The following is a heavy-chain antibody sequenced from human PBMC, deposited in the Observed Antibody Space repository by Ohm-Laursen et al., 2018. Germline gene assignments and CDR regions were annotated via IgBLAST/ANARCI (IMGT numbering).Heavy chain of an antibody. CDR2: IYYSGST. V-gene: IGHV4-59*11. CDR1: GAPISTHY. J-gene: IGHJ4*02. CDR3: ARTEDYGGGDY. D-gene: IGHD2-21*01. Sequence: TLSLTCTVSGAPISTHYWSWIRQPPGKGLEWIGYIYYSGSTNYKPSLKSRVTISLDTSKNQFSLKLSSVTAADTAVYYCARTEDYGGGDYWGQGTLVTVSS.